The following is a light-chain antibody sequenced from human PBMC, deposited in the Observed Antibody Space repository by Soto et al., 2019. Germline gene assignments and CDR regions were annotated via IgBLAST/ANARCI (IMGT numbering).Light chain of an antibody. V-gene: IGKV2-28*01. CDR3: MQALQTPRT. Sequence: DIVMTQSPLSLPVTPGEPASISCRSSQSLLHSIGYNYLDWYLQKPGQSPQLLNYLGSNRASGVPDRFSGSGSGTDFTLKISRVEAEDVGVYYCMQALQTPRTFGQGTKLEIK. CDR2: LGS. CDR1: QSLLHSIGYNY. J-gene: IGKJ2*01.